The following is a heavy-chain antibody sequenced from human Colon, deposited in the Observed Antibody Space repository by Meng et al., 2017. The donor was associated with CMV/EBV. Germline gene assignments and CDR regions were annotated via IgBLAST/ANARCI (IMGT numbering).Heavy chain of an antibody. CDR2: ISGSGGST. J-gene: IGHJ4*02. CDR1: GFTFSSYA. D-gene: IGHD3-3*01. V-gene: IGHV3-23*01. Sequence: GESLKISCAASGFTFSSYAMSWVRQAPGKGLEWVSAISGSGGSTYYADSVKGRFTISRDNSKNTLNLQMNSLRAEDTAVYYCAKDRYYDFWSGFDYWGQGTLVTVSS. CDR3: AKDRYYDFWSGFDY.